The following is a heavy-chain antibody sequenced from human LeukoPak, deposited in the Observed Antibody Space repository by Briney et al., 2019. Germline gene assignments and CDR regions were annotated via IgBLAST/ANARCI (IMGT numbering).Heavy chain of an antibody. CDR2: INPNSGGT. V-gene: IGHV1-2*02. CDR1: GYTFTGSY. J-gene: IGHJ5*02. Sequence: GASVKVSCKASGYTFTGSYIHWVRQAPGQGLEWMGWINPNSGGTNYAQKFQGRVTMTRDTSISTACMELSRLRSDDTAVYYCARSSIFGPDPWGQGTLVTVSS. D-gene: IGHD3-3*01. CDR3: ARSSIFGPDP.